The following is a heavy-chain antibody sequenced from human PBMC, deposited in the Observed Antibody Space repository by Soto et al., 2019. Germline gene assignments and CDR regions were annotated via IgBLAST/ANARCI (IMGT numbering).Heavy chain of an antibody. V-gene: IGHV3-11*06. CDR1: GFTXSDFY. D-gene: IGHD6-19*01. J-gene: IGHJ4*02. Sequence: GGSLRLSCAASGFTXSDFYMNWIRQAPGKGLEWVSYISGSSTDTNYADSVKGRFTVSRDNAKNSLYLQMNSLRAEDTAVYYCVKDARLAEYWGQGTQVTVSS. CDR2: ISGSSTDT. CDR3: VKDARLAEY.